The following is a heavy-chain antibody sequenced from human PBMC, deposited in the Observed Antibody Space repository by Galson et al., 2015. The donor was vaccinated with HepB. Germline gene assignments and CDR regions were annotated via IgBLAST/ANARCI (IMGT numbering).Heavy chain of an antibody. CDR1: GGTFSSNG. D-gene: IGHD1-26*01. CDR2: IIPISGST. V-gene: IGHV1-69*13. CDR3: AKEAERVGAKANPHWYFDL. Sequence: SVKVSCKASGGTFSSNGINWVRQAPGQGLEWMGGIIPISGSTNYAQRFQGRVTITADDSTSTAYLELSSLRSEDTAVYYCAKEAERVGAKANPHWYFDLWGRGTLVTVS. J-gene: IGHJ2*01.